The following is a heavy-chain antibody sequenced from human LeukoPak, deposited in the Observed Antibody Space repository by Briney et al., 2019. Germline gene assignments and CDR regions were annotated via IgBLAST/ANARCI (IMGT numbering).Heavy chain of an antibody. J-gene: IGHJ4*02. CDR1: GGSFSGYY. D-gene: IGHD3-22*01. V-gene: IGHV4-34*01. CDR2: INHSGST. CDR3: ARVYDSSGYYLDY. Sequence: QASETLSLTCAVYGGSFSGYYWSWIRQPPGKGLEWIGEINHSGSTNYNPSLKGRVTISVDTSKNQFSLKLSSVTAADTAVYYCARVYDSSGYYLDYWGQGTLVTVSS.